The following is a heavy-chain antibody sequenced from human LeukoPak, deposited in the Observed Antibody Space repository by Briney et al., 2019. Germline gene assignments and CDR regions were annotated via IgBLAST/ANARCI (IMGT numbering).Heavy chain of an antibody. D-gene: IGHD3-22*01. V-gene: IGHV1-8*03. CDR3: ARGGPNTDSSGYHFDY. J-gene: IGHJ4*02. CDR1: GYTFTSYD. CDR2: MNPNSGNT. Sequence: ASVKVSCKASGYTFTSYDINWVRQATGQGLEWMGWMNPNSGNTGYAQKFQGRVTITRNTSISTAYMELSSLRSEDTAVYYCARGGPNTDSSGYHFDYWGQGTLVTVSS.